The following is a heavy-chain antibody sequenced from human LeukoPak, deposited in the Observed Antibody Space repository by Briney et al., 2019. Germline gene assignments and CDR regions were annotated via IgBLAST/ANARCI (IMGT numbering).Heavy chain of an antibody. J-gene: IGHJ4*02. CDR1: GFTFHNYA. Sequence: PGGSLRLSCAASGFTFHNYAIHWVRQAPGKGLEWVSLTSGDGITTYFADSVKGRFTISRDNSKSSLFLQLNSLRTEDTALYYCARDYGRAIAAAGRIWGQGTLVTVSS. V-gene: IGHV3-43*02. D-gene: IGHD6-13*01. CDR3: ARDYGRAIAAAGRI. CDR2: TSGDGITT.